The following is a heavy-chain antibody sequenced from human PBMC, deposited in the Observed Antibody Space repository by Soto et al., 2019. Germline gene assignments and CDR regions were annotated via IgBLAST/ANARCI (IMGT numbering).Heavy chain of an antibody. CDR1: GFTFSSYW. CDR2: IKQDGSEK. V-gene: IGHV3-7*05. CDR3: ARVFYSNYEWFDP. Sequence: EVQLVESGGGLVQPGGSLRLSCAASGFTFSSYWMSWVRQAPGKGLEWVANIKQDGSEKYYVDPVKGRFTISRDNAKNSLYLQMNSLRAEDTAVYYCARVFYSNYEWFDPWGQGTLVTVSS. J-gene: IGHJ5*02. D-gene: IGHD4-4*01.